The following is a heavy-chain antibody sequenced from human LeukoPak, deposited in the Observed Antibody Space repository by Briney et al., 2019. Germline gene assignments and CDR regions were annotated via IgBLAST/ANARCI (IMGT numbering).Heavy chain of an antibody. CDR1: GFTVSSNC. CDR3: ARDNAPYTSTASGLGLFDQ. V-gene: IGHV3-53*01. J-gene: IGHJ4*02. CDR2: IYVGGNT. D-gene: IGHD6-6*01. Sequence: GGSLRLSCAVSGFTVSSNCMSWVRQAPGKGLEWVSVIYVGGNTYYADSVKGRFTISRDNSKNTLYLQVNSLRAEDTAVYYCARDNAPYTSTASGLGLFDQRGQGTLVTVSS.